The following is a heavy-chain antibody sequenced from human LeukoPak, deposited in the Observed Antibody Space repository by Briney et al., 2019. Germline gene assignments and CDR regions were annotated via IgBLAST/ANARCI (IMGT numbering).Heavy chain of an antibody. CDR2: LYSGGNT. CDR3: ARKDGYTSSWSFDY. D-gene: IGHD6-13*01. Sequence: GGSLRLSCAVSGFTVSSNYMSWVRQAPGKGLEWVSVLYSGGNTYYADSVKGRFTISRDNSKNTLYLQMNSLRAEDTAVYYCARKDGYTSSWSFDYWGQGTLVTVSS. V-gene: IGHV3-53*01. CDR1: GFTVSSNY. J-gene: IGHJ4*02.